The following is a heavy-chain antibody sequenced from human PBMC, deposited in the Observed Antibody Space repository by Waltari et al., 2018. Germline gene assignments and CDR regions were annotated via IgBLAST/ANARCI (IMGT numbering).Heavy chain of an antibody. CDR2: ISYSGAT. CDR3: ATYIGASIGTAAFDV. J-gene: IGHJ3*01. Sequence: QESGPGLVKPSDTLSVTCTVSGGSITSNRHYWGWIRQPPGKGLEWTATISYSGATYNNPSLKSRVTISVDTSKNQFSLKLSSVTAADTAVYYCATYIGASIGTAAFDVWGQGTMVTVSS. D-gene: IGHD3-16*01. CDR1: GGSITSNRHY. V-gene: IGHV4-39*01.